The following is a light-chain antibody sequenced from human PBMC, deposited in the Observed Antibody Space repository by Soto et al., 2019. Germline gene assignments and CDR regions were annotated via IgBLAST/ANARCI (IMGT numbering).Light chain of an antibody. CDR1: QSVSSSF. CDR2: GAS. CDR3: QQYLDWPRT. Sequence: EVVLTQSPGTLSLSPGERATLSCRASQSVSSSFLPWYHQKPGQAPRLLIYGASNRATGVPDRFSGSGSGTVFTLTISSLQSDDFAVYYCQQYLDWPRTFGQGTKVDIK. J-gene: IGKJ1*01. V-gene: IGKV3-20*01.